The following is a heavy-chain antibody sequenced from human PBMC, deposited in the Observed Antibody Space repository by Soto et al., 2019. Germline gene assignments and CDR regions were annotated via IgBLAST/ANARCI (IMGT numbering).Heavy chain of an antibody. CDR3: ARAPNYDFRLFDY. J-gene: IGHJ4*02. CDR1: GFTFSSYS. CDR2: ISSRSNYI. V-gene: IGHV3-21*01. Sequence: GGSLRLSCAASGFTFSSYSMSWVRQAPGKGLEWVSSISSRSNYIYYVDSVKGRFTISRDNAKNSLYLEMNSLRAEDTALYYCARAPNYDFRLFDYWGQGTLVTVSS. D-gene: IGHD3-3*01.